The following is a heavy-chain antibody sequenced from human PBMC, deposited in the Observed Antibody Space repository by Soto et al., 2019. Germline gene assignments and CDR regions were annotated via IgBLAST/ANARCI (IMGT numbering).Heavy chain of an antibody. CDR2: IYPGDSDT. D-gene: IGHD3-16*01. CDR1: GYSFTTYW. Sequence: GESLKISCNGSGYSFTTYWIAWVRQMPGKGLEWMGIIYPGDSDTRYSLSFQGQVTISADKSISTAYLQWSSLKASDAAMYYCARRPPEGGTMDVWGQGTTVTVSS. V-gene: IGHV5-51*01. J-gene: IGHJ6*02. CDR3: ARRPPEGGTMDV.